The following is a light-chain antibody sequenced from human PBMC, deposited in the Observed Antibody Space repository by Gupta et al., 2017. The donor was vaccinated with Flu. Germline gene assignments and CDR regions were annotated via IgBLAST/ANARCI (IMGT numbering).Light chain of an antibody. V-gene: IGKV4-1*01. J-gene: IGKJ2*02. CDR1: QSVLYSSNNKNY. CDR2: WAS. Sequence: DIVMTQSPDSLAVSLGERATINCKSSQSVLYSSNNKNYLAWYQQKPGQPPKLLIYWASTRESGVPDRFSGRGSGTDFTLTISSLQAEDVAVYYCQQDHSTPSTFGQGTKLDIK. CDR3: QQDHSTPST.